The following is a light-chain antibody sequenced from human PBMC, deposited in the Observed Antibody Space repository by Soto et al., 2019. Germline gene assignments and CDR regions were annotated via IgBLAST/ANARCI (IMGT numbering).Light chain of an antibody. CDR3: SSYAGSNIDV. CDR1: SSDVGGYNY. J-gene: IGLJ1*01. Sequence: QSVLTQPPSASGSPGQSVTISCTGTSSDVGGYNYVSWYQQHPGKAPKLMIYEVSKRPSGVPERFSGSKSGNTASLSVSVLQAEDEADYYCSSYAGSNIDVFGTGTKVTVL. CDR2: EVS. V-gene: IGLV2-8*01.